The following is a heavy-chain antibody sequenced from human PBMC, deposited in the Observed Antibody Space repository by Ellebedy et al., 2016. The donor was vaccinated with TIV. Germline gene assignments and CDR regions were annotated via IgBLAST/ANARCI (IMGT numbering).Heavy chain of an antibody. CDR1: GFPFSSYW. D-gene: IGHD1-14*01. V-gene: IGHV3-74*01. CDR2: INSDGSST. Sequence: GESLKISCAASGFPFSSYWMHWVRQAPGKGLVWVSRINSDGSSTSYADSVKGRFTISRDNAKNTLYLQMNSLRAEDTAVYYCARATAGFDYWGQGTLVTVSS. CDR3: ARATAGFDY. J-gene: IGHJ4*02.